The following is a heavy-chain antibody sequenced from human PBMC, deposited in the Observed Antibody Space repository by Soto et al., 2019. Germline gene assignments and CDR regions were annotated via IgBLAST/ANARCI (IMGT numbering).Heavy chain of an antibody. CDR1: GGSISSGGYY. Sequence: SETLSLTCTVSGGSISSGGYYWSWIRQHPGKGLEWIGYIYYSGSTYYNPSLKSRVTISVDTSKNQFSLKLSSVTAADTAVYYCARKSGVAGLIDYWGQGTLVTVSS. V-gene: IGHV4-31*03. J-gene: IGHJ4*02. CDR3: ARKSGVAGLIDY. D-gene: IGHD6-19*01. CDR2: IYYSGST.